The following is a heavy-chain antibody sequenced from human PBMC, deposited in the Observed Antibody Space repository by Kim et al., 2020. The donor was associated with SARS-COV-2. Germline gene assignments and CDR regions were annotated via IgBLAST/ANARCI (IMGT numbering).Heavy chain of an antibody. Sequence: NKYYADSVKGRFTISRDNSKNTLYLQMNSLRAEDTAVYYCAKENIVLLDYWGQGTLVTVSS. CDR2: NK. CDR3: AKENIVLLDY. J-gene: IGHJ4*02. D-gene: IGHD5-12*01. V-gene: IGHV3-30*02.